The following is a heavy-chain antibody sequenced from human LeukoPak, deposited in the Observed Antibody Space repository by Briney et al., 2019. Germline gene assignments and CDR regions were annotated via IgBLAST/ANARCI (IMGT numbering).Heavy chain of an antibody. CDR2: ISSNGGST. CDR3: ARGSRLRFLEWFRQGGAFDI. Sequence: GGSLRLSCAASGFTFSSYAMHWVRQAPGKGLEYVSAISSNGGSTYYANSVKGRFTISRDNSKNTLYLQMGSLRAGDMAVYYCARGSRLRFLEWFRQGGAFDIWGQGTMVTVSS. CDR1: GFTFSSYA. V-gene: IGHV3-64*01. D-gene: IGHD3-3*01. J-gene: IGHJ3*02.